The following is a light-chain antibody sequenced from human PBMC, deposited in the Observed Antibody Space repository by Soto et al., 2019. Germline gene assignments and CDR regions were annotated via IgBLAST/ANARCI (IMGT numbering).Light chain of an antibody. V-gene: IGKV1-39*01. Sequence: DIHMTQSPSSLSASVSNRVTITCRASQSISSYLNWYQQKPGKAPKLLIYAASSLQSGVPSRFSGSGSGTDFTLTICSLQPEDFATYYCQLSYSTPITFGQGRRLEIK. CDR2: AAS. CDR1: QSISSY. CDR3: QLSYSTPIT. J-gene: IGKJ5*01.